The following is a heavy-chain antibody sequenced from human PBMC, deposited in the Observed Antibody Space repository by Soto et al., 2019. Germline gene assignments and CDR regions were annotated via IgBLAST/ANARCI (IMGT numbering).Heavy chain of an antibody. Sequence: QVQLVQSGAEEKKPGASVKVSCKASGYTFTSYAMHWVRQAPGQRLEWMGWINAGNCNTKYSQKFQGSVTITRDTSASTVSMELSSLRSEDTAVYYCARAWVVVTAPDYWGQGNLVTVSS. J-gene: IGHJ4*02. CDR1: GYTFTSYA. D-gene: IGHD2-21*02. CDR2: INAGNCNT. V-gene: IGHV1-3*05. CDR3: ARAWVVVTAPDY.